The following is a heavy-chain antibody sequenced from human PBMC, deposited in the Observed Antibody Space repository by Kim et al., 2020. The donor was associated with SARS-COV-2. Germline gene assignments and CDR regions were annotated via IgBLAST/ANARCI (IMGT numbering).Heavy chain of an antibody. CDR3: AKDGGYYYGSGSSLRDDY. CDR2: ISGSGGST. J-gene: IGHJ4*02. V-gene: IGHV3-23*01. CDR1: GFTFSSYA. Sequence: GSLRLSCAASGFTFSSYAMSWVRQAPGKGLEWVSAISGSGGSTYYADSVKGRFTISRDNSKNTLYLQMNSLRAEDTAVYYCAKDGGYYYGSGSSLRDDYWGQGTLVTVSS. D-gene: IGHD3-10*01.